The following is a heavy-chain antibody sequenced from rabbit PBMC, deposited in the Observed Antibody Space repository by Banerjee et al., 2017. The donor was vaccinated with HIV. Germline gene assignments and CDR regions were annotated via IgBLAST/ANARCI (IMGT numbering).Heavy chain of an antibody. Sequence: QSLEESGGDLVKPGASLTLTCTASGFSFSSSYYMCWVRQAPGKGLEWIACLYVGSTGSTYYASWAKGRFTISKTSSTTVTLQMTSLTAADTATYFCARDSYGTGGLLHLWGPGTLVTVS. V-gene: IGHV1S40*01. CDR1: GFSFSSSYY. CDR2: LYVGSTGST. D-gene: IGHD7-1*01. J-gene: IGHJ4*01. CDR3: ARDSYGTGGLLHL.